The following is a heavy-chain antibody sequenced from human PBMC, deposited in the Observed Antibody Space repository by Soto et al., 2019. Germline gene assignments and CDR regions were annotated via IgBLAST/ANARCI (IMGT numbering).Heavy chain of an antibody. J-gene: IGHJ5*02. CDR3: ARGGRDIVVVPAAIWFDP. V-gene: IGHV1-8*01. Sequence: GASVKVSCKASGYTFTSYDINWVRQATGQGLEWMGWMNPNSGNTGYAQKFQGRVTMTRNTSISTAYMELSSLRSEDTAVYYCARGGRDIVVVPAAIWFDPWGQGTLVTVSS. CDR1: GYTFTSYD. CDR2: MNPNSGNT. D-gene: IGHD2-2*01.